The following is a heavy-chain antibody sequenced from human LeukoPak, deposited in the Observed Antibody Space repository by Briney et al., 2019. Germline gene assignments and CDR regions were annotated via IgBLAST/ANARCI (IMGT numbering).Heavy chain of an antibody. CDR3: ARGGKVTIAVWSHYYGMDV. CDR1: GFSFSNHW. CDR2: IKQDGSEK. D-gene: IGHD4-17*01. V-gene: IGHV3-7*05. J-gene: IGHJ6*02. Sequence: PGGSLRLSCAASGFSFSNHWMNWVRQAPGKGLEWVANIKQDGSEKSYVASVKGRFTISRDNAKNALYLQMNRLRAEDTAVYYCARGGKVTIAVWSHYYGMDVWGQGTTVNVYS.